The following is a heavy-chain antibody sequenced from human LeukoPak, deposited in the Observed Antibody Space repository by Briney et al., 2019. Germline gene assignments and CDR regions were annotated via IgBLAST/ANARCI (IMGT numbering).Heavy chain of an antibody. CDR1: GYTFTSYD. V-gene: IGHV1-8*01. D-gene: IGHD3-10*01. Sequence: ASLKVSCKASGYTFTSYDINWVRQATGQGLEWMGWMNPNSGNTGYAQKFQGRVTMTRNTSISTAYMDLSSLRSEDTAVYYCARAYYGSGSYWSPGWFDPWGQGTLVTVSS. CDR2: MNPNSGNT. J-gene: IGHJ5*02. CDR3: ARAYYGSGSYWSPGWFDP.